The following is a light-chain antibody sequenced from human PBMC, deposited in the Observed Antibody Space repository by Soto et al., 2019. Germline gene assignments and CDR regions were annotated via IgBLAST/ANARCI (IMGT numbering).Light chain of an antibody. CDR3: AAWDVSLVV. CDR2: SDN. CDR1: SSNIGTNT. J-gene: IGLJ2*01. Sequence: QSVLTQPPSASGTPGQRVTISCSGSSSNIGTNTVIWYQQLPGAAPRLLIYSDNLRPSGVPDRFSGSKSGTSASLAISGLQSEDESDYYCAAWDVSLVVFGGGTKLTVL. V-gene: IGLV1-44*01.